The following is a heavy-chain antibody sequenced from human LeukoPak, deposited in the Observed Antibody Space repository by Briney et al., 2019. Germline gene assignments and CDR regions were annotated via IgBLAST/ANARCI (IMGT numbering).Heavy chain of an antibody. Sequence: GSSVKASCKASGGTFSSYAISWVRQAPGQGLEWMGRIIPILGIANYAQKFQGRVTITADKSTSTAYMELSSLRSEDTAVYYCAREDYGDYGNYWGQGTLVTVSS. CDR3: AREDYGDYGNY. D-gene: IGHD4-17*01. V-gene: IGHV1-69*04. J-gene: IGHJ4*02. CDR2: IIPILGIA. CDR1: GGTFSSYA.